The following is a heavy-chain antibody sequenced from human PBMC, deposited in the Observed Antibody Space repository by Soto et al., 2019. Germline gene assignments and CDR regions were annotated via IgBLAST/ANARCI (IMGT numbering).Heavy chain of an antibody. V-gene: IGHV4-39*01. J-gene: IGHJ3*02. D-gene: IGHD2-15*01. CDR3: ASPIVVVVAATPQLHDAFDI. CDR1: GGSISSSSHY. CDR2: IYYSGST. Sequence: TSETLSLTCPVSGGSISSSSHYWAWIRQPPGKGLEWIGGIYYSGSTYYNPSLKSRVTISVDTSKNQFSLKLSSVTAADTAVYYCASPIVVVVAATPQLHDAFDIWGQGTMVTVSS.